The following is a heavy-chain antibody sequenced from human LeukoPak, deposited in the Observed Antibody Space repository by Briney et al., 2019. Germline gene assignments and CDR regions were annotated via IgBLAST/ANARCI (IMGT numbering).Heavy chain of an antibody. J-gene: IGHJ4*02. CDR2: ISGGGGNT. Sequence: GGSLRLSCAASKFAFSSYAMSWVRQAPGKGLEWVSAISGGGGNTYYADSVKGRFTISRDNSKNTLYLRMNSLRAEDTAVYYCANPSGGTTSPVEYWGQGTLVTVSS. CDR1: KFAFSSYA. CDR3: ANPSGGTTSPVEY. V-gene: IGHV3-23*01. D-gene: IGHD4-17*01.